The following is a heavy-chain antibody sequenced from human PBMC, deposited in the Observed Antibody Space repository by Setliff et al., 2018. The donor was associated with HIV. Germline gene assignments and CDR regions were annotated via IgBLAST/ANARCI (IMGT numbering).Heavy chain of an antibody. Sequence: ASVKVSCKAFGYTFTSYYIHWVRQAPGRGLEWMGVIHPSGGSTSYAQSFQDRVTMARDTSTSTVYMELSSLRSEDTAVYYCARVRYCSGGSCYGGEYWFDPWGQGTLVTVS. CDR2: IHPSGGST. D-gene: IGHD2-15*01. CDR1: GYTFTSYY. J-gene: IGHJ5*02. V-gene: IGHV1-46*01. CDR3: ARVRYCSGGSCYGGEYWFDP.